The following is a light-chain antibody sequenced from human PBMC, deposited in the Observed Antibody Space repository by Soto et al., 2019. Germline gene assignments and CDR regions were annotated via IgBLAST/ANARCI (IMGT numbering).Light chain of an antibody. Sequence: QSVLTQPPSASGTPGQRLTISCSGSSSNIGSNYVYWYQQLPGTAPKLFIYRNNQWPSGVPDRISGSKSGTSASLAISGLRSEDEAEYYCAAWDDSLSGLVFGGGTKLTVL. CDR3: AAWDDSLSGLV. CDR2: RNN. J-gene: IGLJ3*02. V-gene: IGLV1-47*01. CDR1: SSNIGSNY.